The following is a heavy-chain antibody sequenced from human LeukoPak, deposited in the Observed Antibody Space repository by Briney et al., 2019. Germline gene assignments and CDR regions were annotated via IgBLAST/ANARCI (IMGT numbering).Heavy chain of an antibody. V-gene: IGHV3-9*01. Sequence: GGSLRLSCAASGFTFDDYAMHWVRQAPGKGLEWVSGISWNSGSIGYADSVKGRFTISRDNAKNSLYLQMNSLRAEDTALYYCTRHRDSSGPGLYYFDYWGQGTLVAVSS. CDR2: ISWNSGSI. CDR3: TRHRDSSGPGLYYFDY. J-gene: IGHJ4*02. D-gene: IGHD3-22*01. CDR1: GFTFDDYA.